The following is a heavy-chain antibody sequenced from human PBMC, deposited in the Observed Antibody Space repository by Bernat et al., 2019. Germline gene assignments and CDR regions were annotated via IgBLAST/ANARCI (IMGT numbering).Heavy chain of an antibody. CDR2: INGDGTIT. D-gene: IGHD5/OR15-5a*01. Sequence: EVKLVESGGGLIQPGGSLRLSCAASGFTFSGDWMHWVRQVPGKGLVWVSRINGDGTITDYADSVKGRFTISRDNAKNTLYLQMNSLRVEDMAVYYCVRSVSGAAGFFDYWGPGSLVTVSS. CDR3: VRSVSGAAGFFDY. J-gene: IGHJ4*02. V-gene: IGHV3-74*01. CDR1: GFTFSGDW.